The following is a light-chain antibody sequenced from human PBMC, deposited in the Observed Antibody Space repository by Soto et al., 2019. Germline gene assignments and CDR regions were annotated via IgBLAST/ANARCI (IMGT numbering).Light chain of an antibody. Sequence: ELLLTQSPATLSLSPGERVTLSCSGSQSVSSCLAWYRQKTGQAPRLLISGASTRATGIPDRYSGSGPGAACTRTISRLEPEDVPVDYCPQYGYLNRTFGPGTKV. CDR1: QSVSSC. CDR3: PQYGYLNRT. V-gene: IGKV3-20*01. J-gene: IGKJ1*01. CDR2: GAS.